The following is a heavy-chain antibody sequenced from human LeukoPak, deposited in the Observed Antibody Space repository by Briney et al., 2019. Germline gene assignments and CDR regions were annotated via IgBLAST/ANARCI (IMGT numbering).Heavy chain of an antibody. CDR2: IWYDGSNK. Sequence: PGGSLRLSCAASGFTFSSYAMHWVRQAPGKGLEWVAVIWYDGSNKYYADSVKGRFTISRDNSKNTLYLQMNSLRAEDTAVYYCAKDTIAAAGIKWYYFDYWGQGTLVTVSS. CDR3: AKDTIAAAGIKWYYFDY. V-gene: IGHV3-33*06. CDR1: GFTFSSYA. J-gene: IGHJ4*02. D-gene: IGHD6-13*01.